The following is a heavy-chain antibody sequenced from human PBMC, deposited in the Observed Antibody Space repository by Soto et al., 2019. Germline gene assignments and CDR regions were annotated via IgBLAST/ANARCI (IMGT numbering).Heavy chain of an antibody. V-gene: IGHV3-21*01. CDR3: ARGIDSGVRGVHYYYGMDV. CDR1: GFTLSSYS. CDR2: ISRSSSYI. D-gene: IGHD3-10*01. Sequence: GGSLRLSCAASGFTLSSYSMNWVRQAPGKGLEWVSSISRSSSYIYYADSVKGRFTIPRDNAKNSLYLQMNSLRAEDTAVYYCARGIDSGVRGVHYYYGMDVWGQGTTVTVSS. J-gene: IGHJ6*02.